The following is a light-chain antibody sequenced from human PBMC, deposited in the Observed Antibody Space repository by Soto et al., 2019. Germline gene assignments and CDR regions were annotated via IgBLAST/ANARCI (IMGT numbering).Light chain of an antibody. CDR2: GAS. J-gene: IGKJ1*01. Sequence: EIVLTQSPGTLSLSPGERATLSCRASQSVSSTLAWYQQKPGQAPRLLIYGASTRATGIPARFSGSGSGTDFTLTISGVEAEDFAMYYCQQYGDSPWTFGQGTKVDIK. CDR1: QSVSST. V-gene: IGKV3-20*01. CDR3: QQYGDSPWT.